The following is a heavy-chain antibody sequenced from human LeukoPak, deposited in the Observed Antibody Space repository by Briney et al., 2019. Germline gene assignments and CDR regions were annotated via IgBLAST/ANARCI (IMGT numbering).Heavy chain of an antibody. CDR3: VRTPPNWGFDY. Sequence: ASVKVSCKASGYTFTSHDINWVRQATGQGLEWMGWMSPNSGDTGYAQKFQGRVTMTSDSSISTAYMELSSLRSEDTAIYYCVRTPPNWGFDYWGQGTLVTVST. CDR2: MSPNSGDT. V-gene: IGHV1-8*01. D-gene: IGHD7-27*01. CDR1: GYTFTSHD. J-gene: IGHJ4*02.